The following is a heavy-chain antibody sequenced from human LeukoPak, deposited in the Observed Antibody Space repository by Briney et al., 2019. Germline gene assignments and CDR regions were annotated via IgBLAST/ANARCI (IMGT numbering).Heavy chain of an antibody. CDR3: TTGLWFGEILSDF. CDR1: GFTFSYAW. J-gene: IGHJ4*02. Sequence: GGSLRLSFAASGFTFSYAWMSWVRQTPGKGLEWGGRIKSKTDGGTTDYAAPVKGRFTISRDDSKNTLYLQMNSLKTEDTAVYHCTTGLWFGEILSDFWGQGTLVTVSS. V-gene: IGHV3-15*01. CDR2: IKSKTDGGTT. D-gene: IGHD3-10*01.